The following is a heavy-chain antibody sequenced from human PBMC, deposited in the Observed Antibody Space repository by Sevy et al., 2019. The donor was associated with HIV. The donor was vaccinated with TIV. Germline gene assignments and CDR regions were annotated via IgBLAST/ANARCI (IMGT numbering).Heavy chain of an antibody. J-gene: IGHJ6*02. CDR3: ARAPCDFWLGGMDV. CDR1: GYSFTGYF. D-gene: IGHD3-3*01. V-gene: IGHV1-2*06. CDR2: INPISGGT. Sequence: ASVKVSCKASGYSFTGYFMHWVRQAPGQGLEWMGRINPISGGTDDAPKFKVRVTMTRDTSISTAYIEVRNVRSDDTAVYFCARAPCDFWLGGMDVWGQGTTVSVSS.